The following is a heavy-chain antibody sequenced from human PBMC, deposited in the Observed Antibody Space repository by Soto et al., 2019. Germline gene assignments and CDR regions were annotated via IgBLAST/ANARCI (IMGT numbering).Heavy chain of an antibody. CDR3: AIGPRMWLAGGGY. Sequence: SETLSLTCAVYGGSFSGYYWSWIRQPPGQGLELLGEINHSGITDYNPSLNSRITISIDTSKEQFSLKLNSVTAADTAVYYCAIGPRMWLAGGGYWGQGTQVTVSS. CDR1: GGSFSGYY. D-gene: IGHD6-19*01. CDR2: INHSGIT. V-gene: IGHV4-34*01. J-gene: IGHJ4*02.